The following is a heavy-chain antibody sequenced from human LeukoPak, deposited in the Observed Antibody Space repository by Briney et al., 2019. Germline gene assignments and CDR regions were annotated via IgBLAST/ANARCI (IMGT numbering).Heavy chain of an antibody. CDR3: AKVETSGGANCYALDY. CDR1: GFTFSSYA. CDR2: ISCSDGST. D-gene: IGHD2-2*01. J-gene: IGHJ4*02. Sequence: GGSLRLSCAASGFTFSSYAMTWVRQAPEKGLEWVSAISCSDGSTYYADSVKGRFTISRDDSQNTLYLQMNSLSAEDTAVYYCAKVETSGGANCYALDYWGQGTLVTVSS. V-gene: IGHV3-23*01.